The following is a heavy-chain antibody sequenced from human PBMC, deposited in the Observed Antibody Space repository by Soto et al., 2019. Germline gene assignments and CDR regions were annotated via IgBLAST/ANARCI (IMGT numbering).Heavy chain of an antibody. Sequence: PSETLSLTCTVSGGSISSGDYYWSWIRQPPGKGLEWIGYIYYSGSTNYNPSLKSRVTISVDTSNNQFSLKLSSVTAADTAVYCCARPQYISSWYRGENYYYYYGMDVWGQGTTVTVSS. CDR1: GGSISSGDYY. J-gene: IGHJ6*02. D-gene: IGHD6-13*01. CDR3: ARPQYISSWYRGENYYYYYGMDV. V-gene: IGHV4-30-4*01. CDR2: IYYSGST.